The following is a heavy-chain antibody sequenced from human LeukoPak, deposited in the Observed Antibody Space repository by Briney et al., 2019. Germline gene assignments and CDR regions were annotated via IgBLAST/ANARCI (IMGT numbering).Heavy chain of an antibody. D-gene: IGHD3-3*01. CDR1: VYTFTGYY. J-gene: IGHJ4*02. Sequence: SSVKVSCKASVYTFTGYYMHWLRQAPGQGLEGMGWINPNSGGTNYAQKFQGRVTMTRDTSISTAYMELSRLRSDDTAVYYCATESYYDFWSGYPSPDYWGQETLVTVSS. V-gene: IGHV1-2*02. CDR3: ATESYYDFWSGYPSPDY. CDR2: INPNSGGT.